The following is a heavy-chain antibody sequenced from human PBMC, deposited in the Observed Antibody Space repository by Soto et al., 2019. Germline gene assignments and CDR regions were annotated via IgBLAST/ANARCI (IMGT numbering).Heavy chain of an antibody. CDR3: ARDLIAVRPGWFDP. V-gene: IGHV1-18*01. CDR2: ISAYNGDT. D-gene: IGHD6-6*01. CDR1: GYIFTTYG. J-gene: IGHJ5*02. Sequence: VASVKVSCKASGYIFTTYGISWVRQAPGQGLEWMGWISAYNGDTNYAQSVQGRVTMTTDTSTSTAYMELRSLRSDDTAVYYCARDLIAVRPGWFDPWGQGTLVTVSS.